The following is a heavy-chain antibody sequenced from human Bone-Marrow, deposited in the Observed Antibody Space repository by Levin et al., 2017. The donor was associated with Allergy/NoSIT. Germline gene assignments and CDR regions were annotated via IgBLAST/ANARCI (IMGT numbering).Heavy chain of an antibody. CDR3: ARGGGGSSAPRFDY. V-gene: IGHV4-34*01. CDR2: INHSGST. J-gene: IGHJ4*02. D-gene: IGHD6-6*01. Sequence: SQTLSLTCAVYGGSFSGYYWSWIRQPPGKGLEWIGEINHSGSTNYNPSLKSRVTISVDTSKNQFSLKLSSVTAADTAVYYCARGGGGSSAPRFDYWGQGTLVTVSS. CDR1: GGSFSGYY.